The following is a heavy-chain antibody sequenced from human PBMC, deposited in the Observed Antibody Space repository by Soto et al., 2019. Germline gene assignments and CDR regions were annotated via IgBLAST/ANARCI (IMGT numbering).Heavy chain of an antibody. V-gene: IGHV1-18*01. CDR2: ISTYNGNR. Sequence: ASVKVSCKASGYTFSHYGIGWVRQAPGQGLEWMGWISTYNGNRHFAEGLRGRITMTTNTTTSTADMELRSLSSDDTAVYYCARGGQECSNSGCGYIYDGMDVWGQGTTVTVSS. D-gene: IGHD1-26*01. J-gene: IGHJ6*02. CDR3: ARGGQECSNSGCGYIYDGMDV. CDR1: GYTFSHYG.